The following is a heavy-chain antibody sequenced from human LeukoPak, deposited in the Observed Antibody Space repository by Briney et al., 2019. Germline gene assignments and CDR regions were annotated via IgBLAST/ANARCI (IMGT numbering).Heavy chain of an antibody. CDR2: IWYDGSNK. CDR3: ARDMSTKYNWFDP. J-gene: IGHJ5*02. CDR1: GFTFSSYG. Sequence: PGGSLRLSCAASGFTFSSYGMHWVRQAPGKGREWVAVIWYDGSNKYYADSVKGRFTTSRDNSKNTLYLQMNSLRAEDTAVYYCARDMSTKYNWFDPWGQGTLVTVSS. V-gene: IGHV3-33*01. D-gene: IGHD2-2*01.